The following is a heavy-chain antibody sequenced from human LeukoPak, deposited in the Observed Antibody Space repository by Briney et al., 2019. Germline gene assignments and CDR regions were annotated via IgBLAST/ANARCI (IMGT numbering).Heavy chain of an antibody. V-gene: IGHV4-38-2*02. CDR3: ARDNRSCNGGYCSNWFDP. D-gene: IGHD2-15*01. CDR1: GYSMSSGYD. J-gene: IGHJ5*02. Sequence: SVTLSLTCSVSGYSMSSGYDWGWFRQSRERGLEWIASIHHSGVTYYNPSLKSRVTISVDTSKNQFSLKLSSVTAADTAVYYCARDNRSCNGGYCSNWFDPWGQGTLVTVSS. CDR2: IHHSGVT.